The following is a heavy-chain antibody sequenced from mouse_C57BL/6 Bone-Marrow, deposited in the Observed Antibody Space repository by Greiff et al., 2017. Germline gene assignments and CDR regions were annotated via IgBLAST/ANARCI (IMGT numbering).Heavy chain of an antibody. V-gene: IGHV5-17*01. D-gene: IGHD4-1*01. Sequence: EVQLQESGGGLVKPGGSLKLSCAASGFTFSDYGMHWVRQAPEKGLEWVAYISSGSSTIYYADTVKGRFTISRDKAKNTLFLQMTSLRSEDTAMYYCARNWDAYWGQGTLVTVSA. CDR1: GFTFSDYG. J-gene: IGHJ3*01. CDR3: ARNWDAY. CDR2: ISSGSSTI.